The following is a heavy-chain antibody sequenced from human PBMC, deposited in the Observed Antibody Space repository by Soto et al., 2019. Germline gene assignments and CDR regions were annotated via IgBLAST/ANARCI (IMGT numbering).Heavy chain of an antibody. D-gene: IGHD3-10*01. Sequence: QVQLQESGPGLVKPSETLSLSCGVSGGSISQYYWSWIRQPAGTGLGWIGRIYSGGRTNYNHSLERRVTLSVDTSKNKFSLKLSSVTAADTAVYYCARGPGGFGDFSLDYWGQGTLVPVS. CDR2: IYSGGRT. CDR1: GGSISQYY. J-gene: IGHJ4*02. CDR3: ARGPGGFGDFSLDY. V-gene: IGHV4-4*07.